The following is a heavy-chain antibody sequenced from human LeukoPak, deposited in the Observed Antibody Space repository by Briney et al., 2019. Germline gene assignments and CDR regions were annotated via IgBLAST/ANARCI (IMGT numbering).Heavy chain of an antibody. CDR2: INSDVSTT. J-gene: IGHJ3*02. V-gene: IGHV3-74*01. D-gene: IGHD6-13*01. CDR3: ARGPFAYSSPAAAFDI. Sequence: GGSLRLSCAASGFTLSSYWMHWVRQAPGKGLLWVSRINSDVSTTTYADSVKGRFTVSRDSAKNTLYLQMNSLRAEGTAVYYCARGPFAYSSPAAAFDIWGQGTMVTVSS. CDR1: GFTLSSYW.